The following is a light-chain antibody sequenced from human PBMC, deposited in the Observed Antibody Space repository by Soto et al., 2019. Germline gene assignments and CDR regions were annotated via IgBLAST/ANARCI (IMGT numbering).Light chain of an antibody. V-gene: IGKV1-5*03. Sequence: DIQMTQSPSPLPGSVGDRVTTTCRASQNIGNYLAWYQQKIGRAPKILIYWTSNLERGVPSRFSGSGTGTEFTLTISSLQPDDFASYFCQQYISYPWTFGQGTKVEI. CDR2: WTS. J-gene: IGKJ1*01. CDR1: QNIGNY. CDR3: QQYISYPWT.